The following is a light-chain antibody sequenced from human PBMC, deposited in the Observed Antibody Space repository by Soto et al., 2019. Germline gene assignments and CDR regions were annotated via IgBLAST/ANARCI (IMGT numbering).Light chain of an antibody. CDR1: SSDIGGSNS. Sequence: QSALTQPASVSGSPGQTVIISCTGTSSDIGGSNSVSWYQQHPGRAPKLILFDVYTRPLKIPGRFTGSKSDNTASLTISGLQADDEADYYCSSYLTSSTLVLFGGGTKLTVL. CDR3: SSYLTSSTLVL. V-gene: IGLV2-14*03. J-gene: IGLJ2*01. CDR2: DVY.